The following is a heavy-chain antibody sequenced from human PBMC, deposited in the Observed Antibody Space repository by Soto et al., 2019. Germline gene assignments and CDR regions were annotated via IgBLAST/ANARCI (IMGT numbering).Heavy chain of an antibody. D-gene: IGHD6-13*01. J-gene: IGHJ1*01. Sequence: PGGSLRLSCAASGFTVSSYWMSWVRQAPGKGLEWVANIKQDGSEKYYVDSVKGRFTISRDNAKNSLYLQMNSLRAEDTAVYYCARVPYSSSWYGRATEYFQHWGQGTLVTVSS. CDR1: GFTVSSYW. V-gene: IGHV3-7*01. CDR2: IKQDGSEK. CDR3: ARVPYSSSWYGRATEYFQH.